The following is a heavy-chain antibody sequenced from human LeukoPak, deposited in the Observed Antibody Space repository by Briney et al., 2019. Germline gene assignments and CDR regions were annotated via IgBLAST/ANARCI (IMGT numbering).Heavy chain of an antibody. J-gene: IGHJ3*02. CDR3: ARDPIYSYDQTDAFDI. D-gene: IGHD5-18*01. CDR2: ISAYNGNT. CDR1: GYTFTSYG. V-gene: IGHV1-18*01. Sequence: GASVKVSCKASGYTFTSYGISGVRQAPGQGLDWMGWISAYNGNTNYVQKLQGRVTMTTDTSTSTAYMELRSLRSDDTAVYYCARDPIYSYDQTDAFDIWGQGTGVTVSS.